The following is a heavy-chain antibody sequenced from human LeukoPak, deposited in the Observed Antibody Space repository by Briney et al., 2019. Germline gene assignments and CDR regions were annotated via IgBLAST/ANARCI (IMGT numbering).Heavy chain of an antibody. V-gene: IGHV3-7*01. Sequence: QAGGSLRLSRAASGFTLSTYRMTWVRQAPGKGLEWVANIKQDGSEKYYVDSVKGRFTISRDNAKKLLYLQMNSLRVEDTAVYYCARDRGSSGRLGRFDNWGQGTLVTVSP. CDR1: GFTLSTYR. CDR2: IKQDGSEK. J-gene: IGHJ4*02. D-gene: IGHD6-19*01. CDR3: ARDRGSSGRLGRFDN.